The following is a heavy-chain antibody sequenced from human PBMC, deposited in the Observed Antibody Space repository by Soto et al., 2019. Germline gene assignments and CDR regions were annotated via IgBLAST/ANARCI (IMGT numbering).Heavy chain of an antibody. Sequence: QVQLVQSGAEVKNPGASVKVSCKTSGYTFTRNGIGGAQQAPGLGLEWMGWINTYNGNTNYAQNVQGRVTLTTDTSTSTAYMELRSLRSNDTAIYYCAMVDVYVTPSPQDVWGQGTTVIVSS. J-gene: IGHJ6*02. V-gene: IGHV1-18*01. CDR2: INTYNGNT. D-gene: IGHD2-8*01. CDR3: AMVDVYVTPSPQDV. CDR1: GYTFTRNG.